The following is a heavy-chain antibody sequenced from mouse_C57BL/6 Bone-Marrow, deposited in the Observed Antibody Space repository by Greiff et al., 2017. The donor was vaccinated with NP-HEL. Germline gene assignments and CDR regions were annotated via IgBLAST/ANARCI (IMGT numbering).Heavy chain of an antibody. CDR1: GYSITSGYY. Sequence: VQLKQSGPGLVKPSPSLSLTCSVTGYSITSGYYWNWIRQFPGNKLEWMGYISYDGSNNYNPSLKNRISITRDTSKNQFFLKLNSVTTEDTATYYCARARYYGSSYGYFDVWGTGTTVTVSS. D-gene: IGHD1-1*01. CDR2: ISYDGSN. V-gene: IGHV3-6*01. CDR3: ARARYYGSSYGYFDV. J-gene: IGHJ1*03.